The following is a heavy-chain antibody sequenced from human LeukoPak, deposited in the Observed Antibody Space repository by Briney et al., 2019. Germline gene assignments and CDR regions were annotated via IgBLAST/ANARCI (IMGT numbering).Heavy chain of an antibody. Sequence: KPSETLSLTCTVSGGSISSSSYYWGWIRQPPGKGLEWIGSIYYSGSTYYNPSLKSRVTISVDTSKNQFSLKLSSVTAADTAVYYCASVGATSEYYFDYWGQGTLVTVSS. J-gene: IGHJ4*02. CDR1: GGSISSSSYY. CDR3: ASVGATSEYYFDY. D-gene: IGHD1-26*01. CDR2: IYYSGST. V-gene: IGHV4-39*07.